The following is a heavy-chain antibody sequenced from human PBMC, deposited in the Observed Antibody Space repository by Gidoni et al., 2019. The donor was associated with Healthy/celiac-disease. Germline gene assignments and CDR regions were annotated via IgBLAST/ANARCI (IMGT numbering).Heavy chain of an antibody. CDR1: GFTFSSYE. Sequence: EVQLVESGGGLVQPGGSLRLSCAASGFTFSSYEMNWVRQAPGKGLEWVSYISSSGSTIYYADSVKGRFTISRDNAKNSLYLQMNSLRAEDTAVYYCARLGGTMVRGVALGIGVVDYWGQGTLVTVSS. D-gene: IGHD3-10*01. CDR2: ISSSGSTI. CDR3: ARLGGTMVRGVALGIGVVDY. V-gene: IGHV3-48*03. J-gene: IGHJ4*02.